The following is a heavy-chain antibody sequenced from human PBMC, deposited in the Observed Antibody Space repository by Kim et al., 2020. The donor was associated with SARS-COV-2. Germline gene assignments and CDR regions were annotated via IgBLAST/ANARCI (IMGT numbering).Heavy chain of an antibody. CDR1: GGTFSSYA. CDR2: IIPIFGTA. J-gene: IGHJ4*02. D-gene: IGHD1-26*01. CDR3: ARGPRNIVGATTYFDY. Sequence: SVKVSCKASGGTFSSYAISWVRQAPGQGLEWMGGIIPIFGTANYAQKFQGRVTITADESTSTAYMELSSLRSEDTAVYYCARGPRNIVGATTYFDYWGQGTLVTVSS. V-gene: IGHV1-69*13.